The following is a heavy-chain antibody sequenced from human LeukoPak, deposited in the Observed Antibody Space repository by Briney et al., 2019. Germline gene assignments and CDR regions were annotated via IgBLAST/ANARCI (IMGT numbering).Heavy chain of an antibody. CDR3: ARGYESWNPAYYFDY. Sequence: GGSLRLSCAASGFTFSSYWMSWVRQAPGKGLEWMANIKQDGSEKYYVDSVKGRFTISRDNAKNSLYLQMNSLRAEDTAVYYCARGYESWNPAYYFDYWGQGTLVTVSS. V-gene: IGHV3-7*01. CDR2: IKQDGSEK. CDR1: GFTFSSYW. J-gene: IGHJ4*02. D-gene: IGHD1-1*01.